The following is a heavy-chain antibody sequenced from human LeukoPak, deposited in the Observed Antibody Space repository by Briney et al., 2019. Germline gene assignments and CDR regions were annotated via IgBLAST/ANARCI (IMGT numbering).Heavy chain of an antibody. CDR2: IYYSGST. CDR3: ARTYVAGFDY. Sequence: PSQTLSLTCTVSGGSISSYYWSWIRQPPGKGLEWIGYIYYSGSTNYNPSLKSRVTISVDTSKNQFSLKLSSVTAADTAVYYCARTYVAGFDYWGQGTLVTVSS. CDR1: GGSISSYY. V-gene: IGHV4-59*08. D-gene: IGHD2-15*01. J-gene: IGHJ4*02.